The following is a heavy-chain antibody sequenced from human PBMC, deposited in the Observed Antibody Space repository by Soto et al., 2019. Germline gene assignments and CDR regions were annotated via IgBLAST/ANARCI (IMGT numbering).Heavy chain of an antibody. CDR3: ARHLVDIAIIQGYYYGLDV. CDR1: GFSLSSSAMC. CDR2: IDWDDDK. J-gene: IGHJ6*02. V-gene: IGHV2-70*11. D-gene: IGHD5-18*01. Sequence: SGPTLVNPTQTLTLTCTFSGFSLSSSAMCVSWIRQPPGKALEWLARIDWDDDKYYSISLKTRLTISKDTSKNQVVLTMTNMDPVDTATYYCARHLVDIAIIQGYYYGLDVWGPGTTVTVSS.